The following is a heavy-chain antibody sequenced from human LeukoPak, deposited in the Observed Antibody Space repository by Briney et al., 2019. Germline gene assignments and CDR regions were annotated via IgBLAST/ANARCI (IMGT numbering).Heavy chain of an antibody. V-gene: IGHV4-59*08. CDR2: IYYSGST. CDR1: GGSISSYY. Sequence: SETLSLTCTVSGGSISSYYWSWIRQPLGKGLEWIGYIYYSGSTNYNPSLKSRVTISVDTSKNQFSLKLSSVTAADTAVYYCARQSSSSWYYFDYWGQGTLVTVSS. CDR3: ARQSSSSWYYFDY. D-gene: IGHD6-13*01. J-gene: IGHJ4*02.